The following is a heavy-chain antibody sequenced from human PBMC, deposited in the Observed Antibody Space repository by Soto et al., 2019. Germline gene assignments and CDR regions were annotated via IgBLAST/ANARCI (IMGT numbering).Heavy chain of an antibody. J-gene: IGHJ3*02. CDR1: GFDFKSYE. CDR2: IKSGASTI. Sequence: GESLKISCAASGFDFKSYEMDWVRQAPGKGLEWVAYIKSGASTIFYTDSVKGRFTISRDDVKNLLFLEMNNLSAEDTAVYYCVKEKSVMYSGYDAFDIWGHGTLVTVSS. D-gene: IGHD5-12*01. CDR3: VKEKSVMYSGYDAFDI. V-gene: IGHV3-48*03.